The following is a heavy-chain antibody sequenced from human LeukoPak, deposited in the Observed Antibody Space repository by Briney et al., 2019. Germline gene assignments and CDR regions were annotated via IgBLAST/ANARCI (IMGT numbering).Heavy chain of an antibody. D-gene: IGHD3-3*01. CDR3: ARDQMTEFSIDFWSGYIPDAFDI. V-gene: IGHV1-69*05. Sequence: ASVKVSCKASGGTFSSYAISWVRQAPGQGLEWMGGIIPIFGTANYAQKFQGRVTITTDESTSTAYMELSSLRSEDTAVYYCARDQMTEFSIDFWSGYIPDAFDIWGQGTMVTISS. CDR2: IIPIFGTA. J-gene: IGHJ3*02. CDR1: GGTFSSYA.